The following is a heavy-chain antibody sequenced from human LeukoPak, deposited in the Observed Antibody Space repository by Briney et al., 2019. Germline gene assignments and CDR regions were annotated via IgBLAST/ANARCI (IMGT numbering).Heavy chain of an antibody. CDR1: GGSISSYY. Sequence: SETLSLTCTVSGGSISSYYWSWIRQPPGKGLEWIGYIYYSGSTNYNPSLKSRVTVSVDTTKNQFSLKLSSVTAADTAVYYCARDGDYYDSSGYSWFDPWGQGTLVTVSS. CDR2: IYYSGST. D-gene: IGHD3-22*01. V-gene: IGHV4-59*01. J-gene: IGHJ5*02. CDR3: ARDGDYYDSSGYSWFDP.